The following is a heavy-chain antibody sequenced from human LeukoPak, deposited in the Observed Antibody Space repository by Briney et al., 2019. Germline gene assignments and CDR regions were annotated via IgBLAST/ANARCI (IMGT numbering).Heavy chain of an antibody. D-gene: IGHD3-3*01. CDR1: GGSFSGYY. Sequence: PSETLSLTCAVYGGSFSGYYWSWIRQPPGKGLEWIGEINHSGSTNYNPSLKSRVTISVDTSKSQFSLKLSSVTAADTAVYYCARWRRAETFDYWGQGTLVTVSS. V-gene: IGHV4-34*01. CDR3: ARWRRAETFDY. CDR2: INHSGST. J-gene: IGHJ4*02.